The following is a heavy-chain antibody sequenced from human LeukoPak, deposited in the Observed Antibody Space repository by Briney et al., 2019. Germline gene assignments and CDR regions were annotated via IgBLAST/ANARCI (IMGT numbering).Heavy chain of an antibody. Sequence: GGSLRLSCEASGFTFSIYGMHWVRQAPGKGLEWVSFIRYDGSNKYYAGSVKGRFTISRDNSKNTLYLQMNSLRGEDTAVYYCAKDREKYASGSYYEWGPGTLVTVSS. CDR1: GFTFSIYG. D-gene: IGHD3-10*01. CDR2: IRYDGSNK. J-gene: IGHJ4*02. V-gene: IGHV3-30*02. CDR3: AKDREKYASGSYYE.